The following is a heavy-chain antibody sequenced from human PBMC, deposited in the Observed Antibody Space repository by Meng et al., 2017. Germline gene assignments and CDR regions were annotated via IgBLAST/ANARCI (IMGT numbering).Heavy chain of an antibody. V-gene: IGHV3-7*01. J-gene: IGHJ1*01. CDR1: GFSFSNYW. CDR2: IKQDGSEK. Sequence: GESLKISCAASGFSFSNYWMSWVRQAPGKGLEWVANIKQDGSEKKYVDSVKGRFTISRDNAKNSLYLQMDSLRAEDTAVYYCASASAYSSGWGQYFQNWGQGNLVNGAS. D-gene: IGHD6-19*01. CDR3: ASASAYSSGWGQYFQN.